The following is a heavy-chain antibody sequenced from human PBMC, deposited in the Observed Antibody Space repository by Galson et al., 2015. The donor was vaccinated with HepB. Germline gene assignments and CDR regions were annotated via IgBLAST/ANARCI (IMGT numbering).Heavy chain of an antibody. D-gene: IGHD3-22*01. V-gene: IGHV1-46*03. J-gene: IGHJ6*03. Sequence: SVKVSCKASGYTFTSYYMHWVRQAPGQGLEWMGIINPSGGSTSYAQKFQGRVTMTRDTSTSTVYMELSSLRSEDTAVYYCARDGTYYYDSSGYFPYYYYYMDVWGKGTTVTVSS. CDR1: GYTFTSYY. CDR3: ARDGTYYYDSSGYFPYYYYYMDV. CDR2: INPSGGST.